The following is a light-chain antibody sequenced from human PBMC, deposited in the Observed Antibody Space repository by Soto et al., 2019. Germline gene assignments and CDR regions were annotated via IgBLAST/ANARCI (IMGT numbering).Light chain of an antibody. CDR1: QSVSSN. CDR2: GAS. Sequence: EIVMTQSPATLSVSPGERATLSCRASQSVSSNLAWYQQKPGQAPRLLIYGASTRATGIPARFSGSGSGTEFTFTISSLQSEDFAVYYCQQYNSWPPGITFGGGTKVEIK. CDR3: QQYNSWPPGIT. V-gene: IGKV3-15*01. J-gene: IGKJ4*01.